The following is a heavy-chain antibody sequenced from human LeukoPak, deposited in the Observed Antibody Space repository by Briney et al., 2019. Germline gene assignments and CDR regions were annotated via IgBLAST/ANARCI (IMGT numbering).Heavy chain of an antibody. J-gene: IGHJ6*02. CDR2: INPDGSGT. CDR3: ARAGRRYYYYYGMDV. Sequence: PGGSLRLSCAASGFTFSTYWMHWVRQGPGKGLVWVSRINPDGSGTSHADSVKGRFTISRDNSKNTLYLQMNSLRAEDTAVYYCARAGRRYYYYYGMDVWGQGTTVTVSS. V-gene: IGHV3-74*01. CDR1: GFTFSTYW.